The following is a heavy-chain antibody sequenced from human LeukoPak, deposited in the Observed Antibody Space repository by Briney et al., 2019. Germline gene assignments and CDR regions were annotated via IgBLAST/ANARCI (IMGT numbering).Heavy chain of an antibody. D-gene: IGHD6-13*01. V-gene: IGHV3-30-3*01. CDR1: GFTFSDYA. Sequence: GRSLRLSCAASGFTFSDYAMHWVRQAPGKGLEWVAVISKDGSDKYYPGSVRGRFTISRDNSKNTLYLQMNSLRAEDTAVYYCARYQAAADSWGQGTLVTVSS. CDR2: ISKDGSDK. CDR3: ARYQAAADS. J-gene: IGHJ4*02.